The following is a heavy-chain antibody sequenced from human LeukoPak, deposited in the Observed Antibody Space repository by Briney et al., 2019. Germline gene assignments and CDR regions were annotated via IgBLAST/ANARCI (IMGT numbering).Heavy chain of an antibody. J-gene: IGHJ4*02. V-gene: IGHV3-74*01. D-gene: IGHD2-15*01. Sequence: GGSLRLSCAASGFTFSDSAMNWVRQAPGKGLVWVSRINNDGRSTSYAGSVKGRFTISRDNAKNTLYLQMNSLRAEDTAVYYCARDNEYCTGGTCRLDYWGQGALVTVSS. CDR3: ARDNEYCTGGTCRLDY. CDR2: INNDGRST. CDR1: GFTFSDSA.